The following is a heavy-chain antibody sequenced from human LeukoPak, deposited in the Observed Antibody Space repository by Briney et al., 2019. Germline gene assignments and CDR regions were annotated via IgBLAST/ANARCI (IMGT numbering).Heavy chain of an antibody. Sequence: VASVKVSCKASGYTFTGYYMHWVRQAPGQGLEWMGWINPNRGGTNYAQKFQGRVTMTRDTSISTAYMELSRLRSDDTAVYYCARGRGSSWYYFDYWGQGTLVTVSS. J-gene: IGHJ4*02. CDR2: INPNRGGT. V-gene: IGHV1-2*02. D-gene: IGHD6-13*01. CDR3: ARGRGSSWYYFDY. CDR1: GYTFTGYY.